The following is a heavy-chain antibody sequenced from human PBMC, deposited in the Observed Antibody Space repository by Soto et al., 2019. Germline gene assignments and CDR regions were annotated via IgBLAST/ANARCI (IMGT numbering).Heavy chain of an antibody. J-gene: IGHJ4*02. Sequence: SETLSLTCTVSGGSVSSGSYHWSWIRQPPVKGLEWIGYIYYSGSTNYNPSLKSRVTISVDTSKNQFSLKLSSVTAADTAVYYCARLAWNYYSFDYWGQGTLVTVTS. CDR3: ARLAWNYYSFDY. CDR1: GGSVSSGSYH. CDR2: IYYSGST. D-gene: IGHD1-7*01. V-gene: IGHV4-61*01.